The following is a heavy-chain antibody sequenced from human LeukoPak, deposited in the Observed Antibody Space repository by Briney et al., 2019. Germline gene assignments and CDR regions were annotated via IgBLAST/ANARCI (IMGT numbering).Heavy chain of an antibody. CDR2: IYHSGGT. J-gene: IGHJ4*02. D-gene: IGHD3-10*01. CDR3: ARGMVRGVIVDY. Sequence: TLSLTCTVSGNSISSGYYWGWIRQPPGKGLEWIGKIYHSGGTYYNLSLKGRVTISVDTSKNQFSLKLSSVTAADTAVYYCARGMVRGVIVDYWGQGTLVTVSS. V-gene: IGHV4-38-2*02. CDR1: GNSISSGYY.